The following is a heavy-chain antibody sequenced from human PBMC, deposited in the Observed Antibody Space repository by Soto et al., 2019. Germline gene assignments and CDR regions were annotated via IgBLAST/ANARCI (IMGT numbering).Heavy chain of an antibody. Sequence: SETLSLTCTVSGGSISSYYWSWIRQPPGKGLEWIGYIYYSGSTNYNPSLKSRVTISVDTSKNQFSLKLSSVTAADTAVYYCARARLSRSWWFDPWGQGTLVNVSS. V-gene: IGHV4-59*01. CDR2: IYYSGST. J-gene: IGHJ5*02. D-gene: IGHD3-10*01. CDR3: ARARLSRSWWFDP. CDR1: GGSISSYY.